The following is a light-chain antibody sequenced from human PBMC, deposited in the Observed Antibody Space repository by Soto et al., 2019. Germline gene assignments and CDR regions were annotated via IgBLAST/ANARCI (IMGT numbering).Light chain of an antibody. CDR3: SSYTITSTLVV. CDR1: SSDIGAYNY. Sequence: QSVLTQPASVSGSPGQSITISCTGTSSDIGAYNYVSWYQQHPGKAPKLMIFDVSYRPSGVSNRFSGSKSGNTASLTISGLQAEDEANYYCSSYTITSTLVVFGGGTQLTVL. CDR2: DVS. J-gene: IGLJ2*01. V-gene: IGLV2-14*03.